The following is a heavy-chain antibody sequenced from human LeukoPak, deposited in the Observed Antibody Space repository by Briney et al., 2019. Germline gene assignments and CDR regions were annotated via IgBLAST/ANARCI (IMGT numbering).Heavy chain of an antibody. CDR1: GFTFSSYA. J-gene: IGHJ6*02. D-gene: IGHD6-6*01. V-gene: IGHV3-23*01. Sequence: GGSLGLSCAASGFTFSSYAMSWVRQAPGKGLEWVSAISGSGGSTYYADSVKGRFTISRDNSKNTLYLQMNSLRAEDTAVYYCAKDSSIPPEDYYYYGMDVWGQGTTVTVSS. CDR3: AKDSSIPPEDYYYYGMDV. CDR2: ISGSGGST.